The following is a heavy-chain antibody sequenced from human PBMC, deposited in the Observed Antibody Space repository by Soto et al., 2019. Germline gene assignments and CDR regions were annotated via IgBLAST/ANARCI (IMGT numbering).Heavy chain of an antibody. D-gene: IGHD4-17*01. CDR3: ARAPDYGSLFDY. J-gene: IGHJ4*02. CDR1: GGSISSYY. Sequence: SETLSLTCTVSGGSISSYYWSWIRQPPGKGLEWIGYIYYSGSTNYNPSLKSRVTISVDTSKNQFSLKLSSVTAADTAVYYCARAPDYGSLFDYWGQGTLVTVSS. V-gene: IGHV4-59*01. CDR2: IYYSGST.